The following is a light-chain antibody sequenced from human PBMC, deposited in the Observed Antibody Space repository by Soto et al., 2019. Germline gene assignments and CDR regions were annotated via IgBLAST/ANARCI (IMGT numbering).Light chain of an antibody. Sequence: EIVLTQSPATLSLSPGERATLSCRAIQSVSSNLAWYQQKPGQAPRLLIYNASNRATGIPARFSGSGSGTDFTLTISSLEPEDFAVYFCQHRAGWPPALTFGGGTKVDIK. J-gene: IGKJ4*01. CDR2: NAS. CDR3: QHRAGWPPALT. CDR1: QSVSSN. V-gene: IGKV3-11*01.